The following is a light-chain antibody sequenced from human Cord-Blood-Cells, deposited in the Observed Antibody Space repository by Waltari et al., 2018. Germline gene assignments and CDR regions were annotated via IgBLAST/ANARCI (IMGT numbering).Light chain of an antibody. CDR1: SSDVGSYYL. V-gene: IGLV2-23*01. CDR2: EGS. J-gene: IGLJ2*01. Sequence: QSALTQPASVSGSPGQSITISCTGTSSDVGSYYLLSWYQQHPGKAPKLMIYEGSKRPSGVSNRFSGSESGNTASLTISGLQAEDEADYYCCSYAGSSTLVFGGGTKLTVL. CDR3: CSYAGSSTLV.